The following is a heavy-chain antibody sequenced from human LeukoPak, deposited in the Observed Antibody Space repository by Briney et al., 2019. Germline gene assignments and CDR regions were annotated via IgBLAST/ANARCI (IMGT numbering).Heavy chain of an antibody. V-gene: IGHV1-18*01. CDR1: GYTFTSYG. CDR3: ARGTSGYSHYDY. CDR2: ISAYNGNT. Sequence: ASVKVSCKASGYTFTSYGVSWVRQAPGQGLEWMGWISAYNGNTNYAQKFQGRVTMTRNTSISTAYMELSSLRSEDTAVYYCARGTSGYSHYDYWGQGTLVTVSS. D-gene: IGHD3-22*01. J-gene: IGHJ4*02.